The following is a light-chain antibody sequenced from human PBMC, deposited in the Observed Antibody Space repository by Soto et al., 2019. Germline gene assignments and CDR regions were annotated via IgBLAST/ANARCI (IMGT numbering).Light chain of an antibody. CDR1: SSNIGAGYD. CDR2: GNS. Sequence: SVLPQPPSVSGAPGQRVTISCTGSSSNIGAGYDVHWYQQLPGTAPKLLIYGNSNRPSGVPDRFSGSKSGTSASLAITGLQAEDEADYYRQSYDSSLSGYVFGTGTKVTVL. J-gene: IGLJ1*01. V-gene: IGLV1-40*01. CDR3: QSYDSSLSGYV.